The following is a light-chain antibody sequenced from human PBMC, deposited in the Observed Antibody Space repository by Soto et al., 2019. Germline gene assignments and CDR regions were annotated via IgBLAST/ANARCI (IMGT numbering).Light chain of an antibody. CDR2: DAS. Sequence: PGKKTVVSLLASQSVDNYLAWYQQKAGQAPRLLIYDASNRATGIPARFSGSGSGPDFSLAMGSLEPYDFERYYCHPGRNSRCSFRHGTKVDIK. J-gene: IGKJ1*01. V-gene: IGKV3-11*01. CDR1: QSVDNY. CDR3: HPGRNSRCS.